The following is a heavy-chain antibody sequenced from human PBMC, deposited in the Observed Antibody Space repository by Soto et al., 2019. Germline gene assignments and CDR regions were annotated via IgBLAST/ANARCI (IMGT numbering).Heavy chain of an antibody. CDR2: IHGTRSII. V-gene: IGHV3-48*02. CDR1: GFTFSSHA. J-gene: IGHJ4*02. Sequence: EVQLVESGGGLVQPGGSLKLSCAVSGFTFSSHAMNWVRQAPGKGLELVAYIHGTRSIIYYADSVKGRFTISRDIAKNSLYLQMDSLRDEDTALYYCARDARNADYDYWGQGTLVTVSS. D-gene: IGHD3-16*01. CDR3: ARDARNADYDY.